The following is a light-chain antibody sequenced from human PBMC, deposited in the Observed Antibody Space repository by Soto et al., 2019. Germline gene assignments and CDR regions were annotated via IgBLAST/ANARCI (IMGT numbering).Light chain of an antibody. V-gene: IGKV3-20*01. Sequence: EVVLTQSPGTLSLSPGERSTLSCRASQSITSSHLARYQQKPGRAPKVLIYGASPRAAGIPDRFSGSGSGTDFTLTISRLEPEDFAVYYCLHFGSSPPHSFGQGTKLEIK. CDR1: QSITSSH. CDR3: LHFGSSPPHS. J-gene: IGKJ2*03. CDR2: GAS.